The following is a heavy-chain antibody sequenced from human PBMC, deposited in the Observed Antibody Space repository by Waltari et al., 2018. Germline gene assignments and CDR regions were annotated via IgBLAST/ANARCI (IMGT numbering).Heavy chain of an antibody. V-gene: IGHV5-10-1*03. Sequence: EVQLVQSGAEVKKPGESLTISCKASGYNFSTYWISWVRQTPGKGLAWLGRIDPRDSYTNSNPSLQGRVTTSVDKAVSTAYLQWSSLMTADTSIYYCARHVAGEPWRIRAFDFWGQGTMVTVSS. D-gene: IGHD3-10*01. CDR3: ARHVAGEPWRIRAFDF. J-gene: IGHJ3*01. CDR1: GYNFSTYW. CDR2: IDPRDSYT.